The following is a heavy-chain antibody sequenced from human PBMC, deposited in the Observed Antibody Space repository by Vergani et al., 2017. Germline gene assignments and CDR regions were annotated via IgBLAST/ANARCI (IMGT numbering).Heavy chain of an antibody. CDR3: ARDRSPQPAKSSGWYGGGDP. CDR2: IYYSGST. Sequence: QVQLQESGPGLVKPSETLSLTCTVSGGSISSYYWSWIRQPPGKGLEWIGYIYYSGSTNYNPSLKSRVTISVDTSKNQFSLKLSSVTAADTAVYYCARDRSPQPAKSSGWYGGGDPWGQGTLVTVSS. V-gene: IGHV4-59*01. CDR1: GGSISSYY. J-gene: IGHJ5*02. D-gene: IGHD6-19*01.